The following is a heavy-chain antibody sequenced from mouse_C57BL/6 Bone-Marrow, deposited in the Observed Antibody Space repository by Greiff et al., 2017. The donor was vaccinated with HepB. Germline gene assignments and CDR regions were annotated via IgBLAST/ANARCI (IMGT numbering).Heavy chain of an antibody. Sequence: VQLQQPGAELVRPGTSVKLSCKASGYTFTSYWMHWVKQRPGQGLEWIGVIDPSDSYTNYNQKFKGKATLTVDTSSSTAYMQLSSLTSEDSAVYYCARETELLWLRERGAYWGQGTTLTVSS. CDR3: ARETELLWLRERGAY. CDR1: GYTFTSYW. J-gene: IGHJ2*01. V-gene: IGHV1-59*01. CDR2: IDPSDSYT. D-gene: IGHD2-2*01.